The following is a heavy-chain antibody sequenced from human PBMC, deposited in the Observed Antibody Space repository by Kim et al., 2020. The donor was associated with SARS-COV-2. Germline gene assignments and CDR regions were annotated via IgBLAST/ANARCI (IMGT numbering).Heavy chain of an antibody. D-gene: IGHD2-2*01. CDR3: AREYCSSTSCYRGGYYFDY. Sequence: ASVKVSCKASGYTFTSYAMNWVRQAPGQGLEWMGWINTNTGNPTYAQGFTGRFVFSLDTSVSTAYLQISSLKAEDTAVYYCAREYCSSTSCYRGGYYFDYWGQGTLVTVSS. V-gene: IGHV7-4-1*02. J-gene: IGHJ4*02. CDR2: INTNTGNP. CDR1: GYTFTSYA.